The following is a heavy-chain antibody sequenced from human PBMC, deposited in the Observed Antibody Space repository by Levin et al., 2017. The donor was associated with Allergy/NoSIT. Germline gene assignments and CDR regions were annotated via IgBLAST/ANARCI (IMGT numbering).Heavy chain of an antibody. D-gene: IGHD3-10*01. Sequence: PSETLSLTCTVSGDSISSSTYYWGWIRQPPGKGLEWIGNIYYSGTTYYNPSLKSRVTISADSSRNQFSLKLMSVTATDTAVYYCARGNYGSGTYADYWGQGTLVTVSS. CDR1: GDSISSSTYY. CDR2: IYYSGTT. V-gene: IGHV4-39*01. J-gene: IGHJ4*02. CDR3: ARGNYGSGTYADY.